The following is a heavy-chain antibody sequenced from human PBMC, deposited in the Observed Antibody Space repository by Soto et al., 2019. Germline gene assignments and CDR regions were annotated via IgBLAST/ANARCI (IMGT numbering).Heavy chain of an antibody. CDR2: ITSDGRT. CDR1: GSTFSSYA. V-gene: IGHV3-23*01. D-gene: IGHD4-17*01. CDR3: AKDYSTVTTDPLSEVLFDY. J-gene: IGHJ4*02. Sequence: GGSLRLSCAASGSTFSSYAMSWVRQAPGKGLEWVSIITSDGRTYYADSVKGRFTISRDNSKNTVYLQMNSLRAEDTAVYYCAKDYSTVTTDPLSEVLFDYWGQGALVTVSS.